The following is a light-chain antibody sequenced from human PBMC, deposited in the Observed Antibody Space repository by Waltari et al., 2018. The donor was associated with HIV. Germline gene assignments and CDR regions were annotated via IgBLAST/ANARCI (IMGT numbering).Light chain of an antibody. V-gene: IGKV2D-30*01. CDR3: MQRTYWPWT. CDR2: KVS. CDR1: QSLLYSDGSTY. Sequence: DVVMTQSPLSLTVNYGQPASISCRSCQSLLYSDGSTYLNWFQQRAGQSPRRVICKVSNWDSGVPDRFSGSGSGTDFTLKISRVEAGVYYSMQRTYWPWTFGQGTKVEIK. J-gene: IGKJ1*01.